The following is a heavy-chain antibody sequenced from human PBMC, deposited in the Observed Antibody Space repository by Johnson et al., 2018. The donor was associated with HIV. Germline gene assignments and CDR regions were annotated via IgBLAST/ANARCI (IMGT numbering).Heavy chain of an antibody. CDR3: ARDGDDAFDI. D-gene: IGHD7-27*01. V-gene: IGHV3-66*01. J-gene: IGHJ3*02. Sequence: VQLVESGGGLVKPGGSLRLSCAASGFNFTNAWMSWVRQAPGKGLEWVSVIYSGGSTYYADSVKGRFTISRDNAKNSRYLQMNSLRAEDTAVYYCARDGDDAFDIWGQGTMVTVSS. CDR2: IYSGGST. CDR1: GFNFTNAW.